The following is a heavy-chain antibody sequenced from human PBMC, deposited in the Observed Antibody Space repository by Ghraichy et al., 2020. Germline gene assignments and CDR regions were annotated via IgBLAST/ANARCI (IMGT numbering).Heavy chain of an antibody. CDR1: GFTFSDYY. D-gene: IGHD4-17*01. CDR3: ARDGDYGDYYYYYGMDV. J-gene: IGHJ6*02. Sequence: EGSLRLSCAASGFTFSDYYMSWIRQAPGKGLEWVSYISSSGSTIYYADSVKGRFTISRDNAKNSLYLQMNSLRAEDTAVYYCARDGDYGDYYYYYGMDVWGQGTTVTVSS. V-gene: IGHV3-11*01. CDR2: ISSSGSTI.